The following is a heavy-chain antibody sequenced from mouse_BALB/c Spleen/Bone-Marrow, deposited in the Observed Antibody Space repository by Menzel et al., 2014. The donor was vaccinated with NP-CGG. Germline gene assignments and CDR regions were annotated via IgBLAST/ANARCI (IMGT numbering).Heavy chain of an antibody. V-gene: IGHV3-2*02. CDR1: GYSITSDYA. CDR2: ISYSGST. CDR3: ASNYYFDY. Sequence: EVKLMESGPGLVKPSQSLSLTCTVTGYSITSDYAWSWIRQFPGNKLEWMGYISYSGSTSYNPSLKSRISITRDTSKNQFFLQLNSVTTEDTATYYCASNYYFDYWGRGTTLTVSS. D-gene: IGHD1-3*01. J-gene: IGHJ2*01.